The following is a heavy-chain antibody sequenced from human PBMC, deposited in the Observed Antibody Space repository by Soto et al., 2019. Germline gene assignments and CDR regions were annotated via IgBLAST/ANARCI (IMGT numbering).Heavy chain of an antibody. D-gene: IGHD3-3*01. Sequence: AGGSLRLSCAASGFTFSSYWMSWVRQAPGKGLEWVANIKQDGSEKYYVDSVKGRFTISRDNAKNSLYLQMNSLRAEDTAVYYCARESFGANYYYYGMDVWGQGTTVTVSS. V-gene: IGHV3-7*01. J-gene: IGHJ6*02. CDR3: ARESFGANYYYYGMDV. CDR2: IKQDGSEK. CDR1: GFTFSSYW.